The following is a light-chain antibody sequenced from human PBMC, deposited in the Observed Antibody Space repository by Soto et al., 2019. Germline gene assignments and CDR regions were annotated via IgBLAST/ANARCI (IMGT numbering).Light chain of an antibody. CDR2: SDD. J-gene: IGLJ1*01. CDR1: SPNIGTNA. Sequence: QSVVTQTPSASGTPGQRVTISCSGSSPNIGTNAVNWCQQLPGTAPRLLIYSDDQRPSGVPDRFSGSKSGTSASLAISGLRSEDEADYYCAAWDDSLNAHYVFGTGTKLTVL. V-gene: IGLV1-44*01. CDR3: AAWDDSLNAHYV.